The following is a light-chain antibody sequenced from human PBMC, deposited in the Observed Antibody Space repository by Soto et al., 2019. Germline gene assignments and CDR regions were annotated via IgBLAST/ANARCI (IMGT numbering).Light chain of an antibody. J-gene: IGKJ4*01. V-gene: IGKV1-6*01. CDR1: QGIRNE. CDR2: AAS. Sequence: AIQLTQSPSSLSASIGDRVIITCRASQGIRNELGWYQQKPGRAPKVLIYAASNLQSGVSSRFSGSGSGTDFTLTISSLQPEDFATYYCLQDYSYPLTFGGGTKVEIK. CDR3: LQDYSYPLT.